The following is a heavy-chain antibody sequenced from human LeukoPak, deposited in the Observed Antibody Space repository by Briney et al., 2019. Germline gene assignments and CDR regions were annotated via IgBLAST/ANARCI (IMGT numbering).Heavy chain of an antibody. CDR3: ARSEKAAADFDY. J-gene: IGHJ4*02. Sequence: ASVKVPCKVSDNTFSGKAIIWVRQAPGQGLEWMGWINPNSGGTNYAQKFQGRVTMTRDTSISTAYMELSRLRSDDTAVYYCARSEKAAADFDYWGQGTLVTVSS. CDR2: INPNSGGT. D-gene: IGHD6-13*01. CDR1: DNTFSGKA. V-gene: IGHV1-2*02.